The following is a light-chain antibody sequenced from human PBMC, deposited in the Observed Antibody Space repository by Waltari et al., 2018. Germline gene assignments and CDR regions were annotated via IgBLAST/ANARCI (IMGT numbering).Light chain of an antibody. CDR1: ISDIGLFKV. CDR2: EFN. CDR3: CSFTSSSTYV. V-gene: IGLV2-23*02. Sequence: QSALTQPASVSASPGQSITVSCSGSISDIGLFKVVSWFQQYPGKPPRLINYEFNKRPPGISDRFSATKSGNVASLTISGLQADDEADYYCCSFTSSSTYVFGSGTTVTVL. J-gene: IGLJ1*01.